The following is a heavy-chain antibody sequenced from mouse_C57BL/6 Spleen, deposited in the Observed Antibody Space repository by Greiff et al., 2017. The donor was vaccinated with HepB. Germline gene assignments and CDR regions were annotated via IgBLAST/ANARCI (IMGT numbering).Heavy chain of an antibody. Sequence: EVQLQESGGDLVKPGGSLKLSCAASGFTFSSYGMSWVRQTPDKRLEWVATISSGGSYTYYPDSVKGRFTISRDNAKNTLYLQMSSLKSEDTAMYYCARHPYYYGSSWFAYWGQGTLVTVSA. CDR2: ISSGGSYT. D-gene: IGHD1-1*01. CDR1: GFTFSSYG. V-gene: IGHV5-6*01. CDR3: ARHPYYYGSSWFAY. J-gene: IGHJ3*01.